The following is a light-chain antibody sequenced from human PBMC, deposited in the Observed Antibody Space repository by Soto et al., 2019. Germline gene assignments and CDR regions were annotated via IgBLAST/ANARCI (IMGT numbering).Light chain of an antibody. V-gene: IGLV2-14*03. J-gene: IGLJ1*01. CDR3: SSFASSITFV. CDR2: DVS. CDR1: SSDVGRYNY. Sequence: QSALAQPASVSGSRGQSITISCTGTSSDVGRYNYVSWFQQHPGKVPKLIIYDVSNWPSGVSDRFSGSKSGNTASLTISGLQAEDEADYYCSSFASSITFVFGTGTKVTVL.